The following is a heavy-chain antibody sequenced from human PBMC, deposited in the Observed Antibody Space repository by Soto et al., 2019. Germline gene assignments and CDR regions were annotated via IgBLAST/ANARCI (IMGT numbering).Heavy chain of an antibody. CDR3: ARDRMAGVSGMDV. J-gene: IGHJ6*02. CDR1: GCTFSSYA. CDR2: ISGSGGST. Sequence: GGSLRLSCAASGCTFSSYAMSWVRQAPGKGLEWVSAISGSGGSTYYADSVKGRFTISRDNSKNTLYLQMNSLRAEDTAVYYCARDRMAGVSGMDVWGQGTTVTVSS. V-gene: IGHV3-23*01. D-gene: IGHD2-8*01.